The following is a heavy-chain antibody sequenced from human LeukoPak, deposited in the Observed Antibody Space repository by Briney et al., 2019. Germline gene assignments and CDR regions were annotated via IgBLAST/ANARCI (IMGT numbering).Heavy chain of an antibody. J-gene: IGHJ4*02. D-gene: IGHD5-12*01. Sequence: SETPSLTCTVSGGSISSSSYFWGWIRQPPGKGLEWIGSIYYSGSTHYNPSLESRVTISVDTSKNQFSLKLSSVTAADTAMYYCARVPSGYDYAGYEYYFDYWGQGTLVTVSS. V-gene: IGHV4-39*01. CDR2: IYYSGST. CDR3: ARVPSGYDYAGYEYYFDY. CDR1: GGSISSSSYF.